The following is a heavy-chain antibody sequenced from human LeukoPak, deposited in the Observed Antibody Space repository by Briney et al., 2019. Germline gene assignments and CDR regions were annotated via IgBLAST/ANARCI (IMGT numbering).Heavy chain of an antibody. V-gene: IGHV4-61*01. CDR3: ARQIVGATLDY. CDR2: IYYSGST. Sequence: SETLSLTCTVSGGSIVSRSYYWSWVRQPPGKGLEWIGYIYYSGSTSYNPPLKSRVTMSIDTSKNQFSLNLSSVTAADTAVYYCARQIVGATLDYWGQGTQVTVSS. CDR1: GGSIVSRSYY. D-gene: IGHD1-26*01. J-gene: IGHJ4*02.